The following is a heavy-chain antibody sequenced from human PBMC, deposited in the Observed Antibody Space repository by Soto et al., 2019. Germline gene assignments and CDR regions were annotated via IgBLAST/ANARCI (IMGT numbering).Heavy chain of an antibody. CDR3: AKDLYYYDSSLDDY. CDR2: ISNDGSYK. CDR1: GFTFSSYA. D-gene: IGHD3-22*01. J-gene: IGHJ4*02. Sequence: QVHLAESGGGVVQPGRSLRLSCAGSGFTFSSYAMHWVRQAPGKGLEWVAVISNDGSYKYYADSLKGRFIISRDNSKNTLYLQMHSLRAEDTAVYYCAKDLYYYDSSLDDYWGQGTLVSVSS. V-gene: IGHV3-30*18.